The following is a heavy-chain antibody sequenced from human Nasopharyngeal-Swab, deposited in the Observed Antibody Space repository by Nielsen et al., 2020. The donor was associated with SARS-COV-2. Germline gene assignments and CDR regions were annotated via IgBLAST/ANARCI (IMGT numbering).Heavy chain of an antibody. Sequence: GSLRLSCTVSGGSISSSSYYWGWMRQPPGKGLEWIGSIYYSGSTYYNPSLKSRVTISVDKSKNQFSLKLSSVTASDTAVYYCARETLYCSGGSCRSTFDPWGQGTLVTVSS. CDR3: ARETLYCSGGSCRSTFDP. CDR2: IYYSGST. D-gene: IGHD2-15*01. CDR1: GGSISSSSYY. J-gene: IGHJ5*02. V-gene: IGHV4-39*07.